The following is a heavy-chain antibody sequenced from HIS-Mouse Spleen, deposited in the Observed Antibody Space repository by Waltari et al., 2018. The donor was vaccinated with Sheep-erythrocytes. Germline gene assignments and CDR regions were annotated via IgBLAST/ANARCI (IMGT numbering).Heavy chain of an antibody. J-gene: IGHJ4*02. CDR2: GNPNRGNT. V-gene: IGHV1-8*01. D-gene: IGHD5-12*01. CDR1: GYTFTSYD. Sequence: QVQLVQSGAEVKKPGASVKVSCKASGYTFTSYDINWVRQATGQGLEWMGWGNPNRGNTGYAQKFQGRVTMTRKTSISTAYMELSSLRSEDTAVYYCARGHYSGYDFDYWGQGTLVTVSS. CDR3: ARGHYSGYDFDY.